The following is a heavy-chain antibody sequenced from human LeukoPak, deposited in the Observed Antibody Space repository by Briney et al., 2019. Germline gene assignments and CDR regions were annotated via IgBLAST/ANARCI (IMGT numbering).Heavy chain of an antibody. J-gene: IGHJ4*02. CDR2: IYPGDSDT. CDR1: GYSFTSYW. Sequence: GESLKISCRGSGYSFTSYWIGWVRQMPGKGLEWMGIIYPGDSDTRYSPSFQGQVTISADKSISTAYLQWSSLKASDTAMYYCARLGVLLGYCSGGSCYRGFDYWGQGTLVTVSS. V-gene: IGHV5-51*01. D-gene: IGHD2-15*01. CDR3: ARLGVLLGYCSGGSCYRGFDY.